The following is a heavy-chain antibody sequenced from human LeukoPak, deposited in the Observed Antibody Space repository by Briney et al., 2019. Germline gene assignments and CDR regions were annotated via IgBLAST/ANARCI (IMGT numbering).Heavy chain of an antibody. CDR1: GFTFSSYG. CDR3: TAAAISIYTRYYYYGMDV. Sequence: PGGSLRLSCAASGFTFSSYGISWVRQAPGKGLEWVSAISGSGGSTYYADSVKGRFTISRDNSKNTLYLQMNSLRAEDTAVYYCTAAAISIYTRYYYYGMDVWGQGTTVTVSS. V-gene: IGHV3-23*01. CDR2: ISGSGGST. D-gene: IGHD2-2*02. J-gene: IGHJ6*02.